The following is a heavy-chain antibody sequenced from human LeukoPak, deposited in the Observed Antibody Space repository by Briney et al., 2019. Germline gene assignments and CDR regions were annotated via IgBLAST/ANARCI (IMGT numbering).Heavy chain of an antibody. CDR1: GDSVSSNSAA. J-gene: IGHJ6*02. V-gene: IGHV6-1*01. CDR3: AREYSTYPYYYYGMDV. D-gene: IGHD6-13*01. CDR2: TYYRSKWYN. Sequence: SQTLSLTCAISGDSVSSNSAAWNWIRQFPSSGLEWLGRTYYRSKWYNDYAVSVRSRITINPDTSKNQFSLQLNSVTPEDTAVYYCAREYSTYPYYYYGMDVWGQGTTVTVSS.